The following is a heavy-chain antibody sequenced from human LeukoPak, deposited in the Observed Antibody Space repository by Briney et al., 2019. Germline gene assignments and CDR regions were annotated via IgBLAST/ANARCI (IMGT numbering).Heavy chain of an antibody. CDR1: EGTFSSYA. CDR3: AREGPYKVDP. J-gene: IGHJ5*02. V-gene: IGHV1-69*13. Sequence: SVKVSCKASEGTFSSYAISWVRQAPGQGLEWMGGIIPIFGTANYAQKFQGRVTITADESTGTAYMELSSLRSEDTAVYYCAREGPYKVDPWGQGTLVTVSS. D-gene: IGHD5-24*01. CDR2: IIPIFGTA.